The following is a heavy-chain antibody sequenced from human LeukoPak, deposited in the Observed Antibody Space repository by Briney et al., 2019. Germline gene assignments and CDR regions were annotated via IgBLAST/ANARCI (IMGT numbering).Heavy chain of an antibody. CDR2: INPNSGGT. CDR1: GYTFTGYT. D-gene: IGHD1-1*01. J-gene: IGHJ4*02. Sequence: GASVKVSCKASGYTFTGYTLHWVRQAPGQGLDWMGLINPNSGGTNYAQKFQGRVTMTSDTSISTAYMELSRLTSDDTAVYYCARGRGNDYWGQGTLVT. V-gene: IGHV1-2*02. CDR3: ARGRGNDY.